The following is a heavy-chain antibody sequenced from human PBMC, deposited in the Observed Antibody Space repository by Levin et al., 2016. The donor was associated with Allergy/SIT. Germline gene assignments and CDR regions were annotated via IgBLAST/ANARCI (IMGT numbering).Heavy chain of an antibody. J-gene: IGHJ5*02. CDR3: AKNGGVIPRNWFDP. D-gene: IGHD4-23*01. V-gene: IGHV3-30*18. CDR2: ISYDGSNK. Sequence: GESLKISCAASGFIFSNYAMYWVRQAPGKGLEWVAVISYDGSNKYYADSVKGRFTISRDNSKNTLYLQMNSLRAEDTAVYYCAKNGGVIPRNWFDPWGQGTLVTVSS. CDR1: GFIFSNYA.